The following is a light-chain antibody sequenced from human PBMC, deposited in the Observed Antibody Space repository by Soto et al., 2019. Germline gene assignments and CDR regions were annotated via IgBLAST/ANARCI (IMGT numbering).Light chain of an antibody. CDR3: QRYDSPPPT. CDR1: RDIGKF. J-gene: IGKJ5*01. CDR2: DAS. V-gene: IGKV1-33*01. Sequence: IQMTQSPSSLSASVGDRVTITCQASRDIGKFLNWFQQKPGKAPKLLIYDASNLQTGVASRFSGSGSGTDFTLTITNLQPEDFATYYCQRYDSPPPTFGQGTRLEIK.